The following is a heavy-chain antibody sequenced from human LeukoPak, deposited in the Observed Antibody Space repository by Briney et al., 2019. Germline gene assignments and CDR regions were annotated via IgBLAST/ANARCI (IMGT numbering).Heavy chain of an antibody. J-gene: IGHJ4*02. CDR3: ASLPWLVRWIYY. D-gene: IGHD6-19*01. CDR2: ISSNSSYI. Sequence: GGSLRLSCVASGFTFSSLAMNWVRQAPGKGLEWVSSISSNSSYIQYADSVKGRFTISSDNARNSLYLQMNNLRAEDTAVYYCASLPWLVRWIYYWGQGTLVTVSS. CDR1: GFTFSSLA. V-gene: IGHV3-21*01.